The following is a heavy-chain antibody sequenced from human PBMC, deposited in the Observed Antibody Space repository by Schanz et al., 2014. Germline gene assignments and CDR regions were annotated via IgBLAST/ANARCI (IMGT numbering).Heavy chain of an antibody. CDR3: VRDTDYHFDY. D-gene: IGHD4-17*01. V-gene: IGHV3-74*01. CDR1: GFTFSDSW. Sequence: EVQLVESGGGLVQPGGSLRLSCAASGFTFSDSWMHWVRQAPGKGLVWVSRTSNDGSFTTFADSVKGRFTISRDNAKNTLYLQMNSLRAEDTAVYYCVRDTDYHFDYWGQGTQVAVSS. CDR2: TSNDGSFT. J-gene: IGHJ4*02.